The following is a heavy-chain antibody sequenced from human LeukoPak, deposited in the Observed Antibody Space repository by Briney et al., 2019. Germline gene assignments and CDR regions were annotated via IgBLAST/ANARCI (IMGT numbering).Heavy chain of an antibody. D-gene: IGHD6-6*01. Sequence: GESLQISCKGSGYRFTSYWIGWVRQMPGKGLEWMGIIYPGDSDTRYSPSFQGQVTISADKSISTAYLQWSSLKASDTAMYYCARVLYSSSSRLGQDYYYYGMDVWGQGTTVTVSS. CDR1: GYRFTSYW. V-gene: IGHV5-51*01. J-gene: IGHJ6*02. CDR2: IYPGDSDT. CDR3: ARVLYSSSSRLGQDYYYYGMDV.